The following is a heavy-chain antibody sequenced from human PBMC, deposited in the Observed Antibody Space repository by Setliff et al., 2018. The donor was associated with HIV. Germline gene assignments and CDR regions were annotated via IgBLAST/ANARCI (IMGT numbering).Heavy chain of an antibody. D-gene: IGHD6-19*01. CDR1: GGSISSSSYY. Sequence: SETLSLTCTVSGGSISSSSYYWGWIRQPPGKGLEWIGSIYYSGSTYYNPSLKSRVTISVDTSKNQFSLKLSSVTAADTAVYYCARDLYSSGWYGLYYYGMDVWGQGTTVIVSS. CDR2: IYYSGST. J-gene: IGHJ6*02. CDR3: ARDLYSSGWYGLYYYGMDV. V-gene: IGHV4-39*07.